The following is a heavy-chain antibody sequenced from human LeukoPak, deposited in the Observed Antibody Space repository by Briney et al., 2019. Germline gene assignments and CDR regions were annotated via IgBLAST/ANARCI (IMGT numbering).Heavy chain of an antibody. CDR2: VYFSGST. V-gene: IGHV4-61*02. J-gene: IGHJ4*02. CDR1: GASLKRINSY. Sequence: SETLSLTCTVSGASLKRINSYGTWIRQPAGKGLEWIGRVYFSGSTTYNPSLKGRVTISVDTSRNQFSLHLSSVTAADTAVYYCARKTGYGSGSYYNYYFDYWGQGSLVTVSS. CDR3: ARKTGYGSGSYYNYYFDY. D-gene: IGHD3-10*01.